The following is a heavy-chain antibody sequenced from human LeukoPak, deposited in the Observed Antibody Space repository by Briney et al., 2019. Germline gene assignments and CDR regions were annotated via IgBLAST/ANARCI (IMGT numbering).Heavy chain of an antibody. CDR2: ISAYNGNT. CDR3: ARSAGARSYYYGSGSYYNPFDY. V-gene: IGHV1-18*01. J-gene: IGHJ4*02. D-gene: IGHD3-10*01. Sequence: ASVKVSCKASGYTFTSYGISWVRQAPGQGLEWMGWISAYNGNTSYAQKFQGRVTMTRDMSTSTVYMELSSLRSEDTAVYYCARSAGARSYYYGSGSYYNPFDYWGQGTLVTVSS. CDR1: GYTFTSYG.